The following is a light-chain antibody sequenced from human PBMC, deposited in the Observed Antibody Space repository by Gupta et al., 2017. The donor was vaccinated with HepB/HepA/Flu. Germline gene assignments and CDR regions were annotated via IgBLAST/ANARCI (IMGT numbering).Light chain of an antibody. CDR1: SSNIGSNY. V-gene: IGLV1-51*01. CDR2: DNR. CDR3: GTWDVSISAGV. J-gene: IGLJ3*02. Sequence: QSMLTQPPSVSAAPGQRVSISCSGGSSNIGSNYVSWYQQLPGTAPKLIIYDNRERPSGIPDRFSGSKSGTSATLGIXGXQTGDEXDYYCGTWDVSISAGVFGGGTKLIVL.